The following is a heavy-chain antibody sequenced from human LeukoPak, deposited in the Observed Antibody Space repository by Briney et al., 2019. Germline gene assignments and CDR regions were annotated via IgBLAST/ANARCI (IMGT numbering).Heavy chain of an antibody. CDR1: GFTFSSYA. D-gene: IGHD1-26*01. CDR2: ISYDGSNK. Sequence: PGGSLRLSCAASGFTFSSYAMHWVRQAPGKGLEWVAVISYDGSNKYYTDSVKGRFTISRDNSKNTLYLQMNSLRAEDTAVYYCARDMRSGSYYPSRLVDYWGQGTLVTVSS. J-gene: IGHJ4*02. CDR3: ARDMRSGSYYPSRLVDY. V-gene: IGHV3-30-3*01.